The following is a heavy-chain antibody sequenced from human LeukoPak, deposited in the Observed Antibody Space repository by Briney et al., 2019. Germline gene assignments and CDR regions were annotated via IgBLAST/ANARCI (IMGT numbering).Heavy chain of an antibody. CDR3: AKVEWELRYFDY. V-gene: IGHV3-23*01. CDR1: GFTFSSYA. J-gene: IGHJ4*02. D-gene: IGHD1-26*01. Sequence: GGSLRLSCAASGFTFSSYAMSWVRQAPGKGLEWVSAISGSGGSTYYADSVKGGFTISRDNSKNTLYLQMNSLRAEDTAVYYCAKVEWELRYFDYWGQGTLVTVSS. CDR2: ISGSGGST.